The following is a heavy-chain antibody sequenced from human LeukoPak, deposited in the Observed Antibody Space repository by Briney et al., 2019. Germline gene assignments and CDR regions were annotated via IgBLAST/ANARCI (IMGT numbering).Heavy chain of an antibody. CDR3: ARLMWAVAGTLFFDY. J-gene: IGHJ4*02. Sequence: SQTLSLTCTVSGGSISSGSYYWSWIRQPAGKGLEWIGRIYTSGSTNYNPSLKSRVTISVDTSKNQFSLKLSSVTAADTAVYYCARLMWAVAGTLFFDYWGQGTLVTVSS. CDR2: IYTSGST. CDR1: GGSISSGSYY. V-gene: IGHV4-61*02. D-gene: IGHD6-19*01.